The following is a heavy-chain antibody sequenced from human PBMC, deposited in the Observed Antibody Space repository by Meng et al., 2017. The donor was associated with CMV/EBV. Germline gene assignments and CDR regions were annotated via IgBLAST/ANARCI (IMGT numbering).Heavy chain of an antibody. CDR3: AREPRGITGPYGMDV. Sequence: ESLKISCAASGFTFSSYWMHWVRQAPGKGLVWVSRINSDGSSTSYADSVKGRFTISGDNAKNTLYLQMNSLRAEDTAVYYCAREPRGITGPYGMDVWGQGTTVTVSS. J-gene: IGHJ6*02. V-gene: IGHV3-74*01. CDR2: INSDGSST. D-gene: IGHD1-20*01. CDR1: GFTFSSYW.